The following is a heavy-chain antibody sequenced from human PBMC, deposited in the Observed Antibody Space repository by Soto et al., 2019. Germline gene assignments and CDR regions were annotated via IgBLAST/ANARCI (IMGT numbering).Heavy chain of an antibody. CDR2: ILPVFGTA. CDR3: ARGHEYGGNSDAFGI. V-gene: IGHV1-69*14. J-gene: IGHJ3*02. CDR1: GGTFSTSS. Sequence: QVHLVQSGAEVKKPGSSVKVSCKASGGTFSTSSINWLRQAPGQRPEWMGNILPVFGTADYAQKFRDRVTITADTSTNTAYMELRSLFSEDAAVYYCARGHEYGGNSDAFGIWGQGTVVTVSS. D-gene: IGHD4-17*01.